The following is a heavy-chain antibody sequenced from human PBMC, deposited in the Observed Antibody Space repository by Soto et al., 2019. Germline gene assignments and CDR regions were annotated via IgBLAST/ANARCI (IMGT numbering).Heavy chain of an antibody. J-gene: IGHJ4*02. CDR2: IKDGGRT. D-gene: IGHD5-12*01. CDR3: ARGQEGVVATH. Sequence: QVQLQQWGAGLLKPSETLSLNCAVNGGSLSGYYWSWIRQPPGKGLEWIGEIKDGGRTNYSPSLIGRATISSDTSNNQFSRRLYSVTAADTGVYYCARGQEGVVATHWDQGTLVTVSS. CDR1: GGSLSGYY. V-gene: IGHV4-34*01.